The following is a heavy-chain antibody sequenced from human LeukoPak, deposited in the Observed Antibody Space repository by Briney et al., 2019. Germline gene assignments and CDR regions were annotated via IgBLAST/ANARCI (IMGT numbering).Heavy chain of an antibody. D-gene: IGHD6-13*01. V-gene: IGHV4-30-4*07. Sequence: KTSETLSLTCAVSGDSISSGGYSWSWIRQTPGKGLEWIAYIHDSGSTYNNPSLKSRLSISIDTSKNQFSLKLNSVTAADTAVYYCARVVAAAGNNWFDPWGKGTTVAISS. J-gene: IGHJ5*01. CDR2: IHDSGST. CDR1: GDSISSGGYS. CDR3: ARVVAAAGNNWFDP.